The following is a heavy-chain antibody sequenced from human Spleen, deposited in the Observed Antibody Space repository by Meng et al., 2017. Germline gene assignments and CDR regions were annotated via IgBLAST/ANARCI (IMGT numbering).Heavy chain of an antibody. Sequence: QRQRQAPGEVPGRASEPRSPPCTVARDSPTRAPYYWCWIRQPAGQRLEWLARISGSGTTNNNPSLTNRVTISLDTSKNQLSLKLSSVTAADTAVYYCARSSGTYYSWWFDPWGQGTLVTVSS. CDR2: ISGSGTT. V-gene: IGHV4-61*02. CDR1: RDSPTRAPYY. J-gene: IGHJ5*02. CDR3: ARSSGTYYSWWFDP. D-gene: IGHD3-10*01.